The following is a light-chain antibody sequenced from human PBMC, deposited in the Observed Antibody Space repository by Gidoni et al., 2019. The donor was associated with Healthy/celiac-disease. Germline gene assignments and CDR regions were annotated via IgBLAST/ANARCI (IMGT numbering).Light chain of an antibody. CDR1: SSNIGAGYD. CDR2: GNS. V-gene: IGLV1-40*01. CDR3: QSYDSSLSEV. Sequence: QSVLPQPPSVSGAPGQRVTISCTGSSSNIGAGYDVHWYQQLPGTAPKLLIYGNSNRPSGVPDRFSGSKSGTSASLAITGLQAEDGADYYCQSYDSSLSEVFGGGTKLTVL. J-gene: IGLJ3*02.